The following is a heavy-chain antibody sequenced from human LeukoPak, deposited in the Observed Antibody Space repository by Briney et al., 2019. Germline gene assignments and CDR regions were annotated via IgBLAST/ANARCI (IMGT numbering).Heavy chain of an antibody. V-gene: IGHV1-8*03. CDR3: ATVVRTSGWYGIGWFDP. Sequence: GASVKVSCKASGYTFTSYDINWVRQATGQGLEWMGWMNPNSGNTGYAQKFQGRVTITRNTSISTAYMELSSLRSEDTAVYYCATVVRTSGWYGIGWFDPWGQGTLVTVSS. CDR2: MNPNSGNT. CDR1: GYTFTSYD. D-gene: IGHD6-19*01. J-gene: IGHJ5*02.